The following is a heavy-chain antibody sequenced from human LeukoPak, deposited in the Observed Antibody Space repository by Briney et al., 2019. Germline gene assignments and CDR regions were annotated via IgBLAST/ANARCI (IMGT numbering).Heavy chain of an antibody. CDR3: ARVRIAAAGTVDY. D-gene: IGHD6-13*01. CDR1: GGSFSGYY. Sequence: SETLSFTCAVYGGSFSGYYWSWIRQPPGKGLEWIGEINHSGSTNYNPSLKSRVTISVDTSKNQFSLKLSSVTAADTAVYYCARVRIAAAGTVDYWGQGTLVTVSS. V-gene: IGHV4-34*01. CDR2: INHSGST. J-gene: IGHJ4*02.